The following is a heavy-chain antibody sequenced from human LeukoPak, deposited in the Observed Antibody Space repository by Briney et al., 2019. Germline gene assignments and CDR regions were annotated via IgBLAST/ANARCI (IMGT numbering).Heavy chain of an antibody. Sequence: SETLSLTCTVSGGSISSYYWSWIRQPPGKGLEWIGYIYYSGSTNYNPSLKSRVTISVDTSKNQFSLKLSSVTAADTAVYYCARHQFDILTGYYPDYWGQGTLVTVSS. V-gene: IGHV4-59*08. J-gene: IGHJ4*02. CDR3: ARHQFDILTGYYPDY. CDR2: IYYSGST. CDR1: GGSISSYY. D-gene: IGHD3-9*01.